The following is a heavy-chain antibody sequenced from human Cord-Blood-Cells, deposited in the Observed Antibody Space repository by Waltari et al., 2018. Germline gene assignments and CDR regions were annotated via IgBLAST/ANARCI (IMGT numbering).Heavy chain of an antibody. V-gene: IGHV4-59*08. J-gene: IGHJ4*02. CDR1: GGSISSDY. D-gene: IGHD3-10*01. Sequence: QVQLQESGPGLVKPSETLSLTCTVSGGSISSDYWSWIRQPPGQGLEWIGYIYYSGSTNYNPSLKSRVTISVDTSKNQFSLKLSSVTAADTAVYYCARHADYYGSGSYYPYYFDYWGQGTLVTVSS. CDR3: ARHADYYGSGSYYPYYFDY. CDR2: IYYSGST.